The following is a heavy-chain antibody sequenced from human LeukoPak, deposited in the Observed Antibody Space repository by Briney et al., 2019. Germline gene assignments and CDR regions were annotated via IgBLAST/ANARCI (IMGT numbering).Heavy chain of an antibody. CDR3: AREEMTTVSASYYFFALDV. CDR2: ISSSGSTI. V-gene: IGHV3-48*03. Sequence: GGSLRLSCAASGFTFSSYEMNWVRQAPGKGLEWVSYISSSGSTIYHADSVKGRFTISRDNSKNTLYLQMNGLRPDDTAVYYCAREEMTTVSASYYFFALDVWGQGATVTVSS. CDR1: GFTFSSYE. D-gene: IGHD4-11*01. J-gene: IGHJ6*02.